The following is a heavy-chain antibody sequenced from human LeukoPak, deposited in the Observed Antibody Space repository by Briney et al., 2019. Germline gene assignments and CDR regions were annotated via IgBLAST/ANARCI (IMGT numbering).Heavy chain of an antibody. CDR3: ARDKEAAVDFWSGYYPL. CDR2: IKRDGSEK. CDR1: GFTFSTYA. V-gene: IGHV3-7*01. Sequence: PGGSLRLSCAASGFTFSTYAMSWVRQAPGKGLEWVANIKRDGSEKYYVDSVKGRFTISRDNAQNSLYLQMNSLRDGDTAVYYCARDKEAAVDFWSGYYPLWGQGTLVTVSS. D-gene: IGHD3-3*01. J-gene: IGHJ4*02.